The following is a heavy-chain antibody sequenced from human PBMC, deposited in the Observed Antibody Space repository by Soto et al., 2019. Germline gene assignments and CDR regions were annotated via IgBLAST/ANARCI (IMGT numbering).Heavy chain of an antibody. V-gene: IGHV1-3*01. J-gene: IGHJ4*02. CDR2: INAGNGHT. D-gene: IGHD1-1*01. Sequence: QVHLVLSATEVKMPGASVKLSCKASGYTFTNYAIHWVRQAPGQRLEWMVWINAGNGHTKYSQKFQGRVTVTRDPSATTAYMELSSLRSEDTAVYYCARGRWTQTTADYYLDYWGQGTLVTVSS. CDR3: ARGRWTQTTADYYLDY. CDR1: GYTFTNYA.